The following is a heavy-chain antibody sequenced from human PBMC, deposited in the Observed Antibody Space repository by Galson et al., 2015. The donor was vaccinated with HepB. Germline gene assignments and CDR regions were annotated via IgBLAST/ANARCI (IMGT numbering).Heavy chain of an antibody. Sequence: SLRLSCAASGFTFSSYSMNWVRQAPGKGLEWVASISSSSSYIYYADSVKGRFTISTDNAKNSLYLQMNSLRAEDTAVYYCAGGNWNDFFDYWGQGTLVTVSS. V-gene: IGHV3-21*01. CDR3: AGGNWNDFFDY. D-gene: IGHD1-1*01. CDR1: GFTFSSYS. J-gene: IGHJ4*02. CDR2: ISSSSSYI.